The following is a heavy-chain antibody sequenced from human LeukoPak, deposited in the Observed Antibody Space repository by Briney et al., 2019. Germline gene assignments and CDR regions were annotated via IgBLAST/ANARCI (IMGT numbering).Heavy chain of an antibody. CDR3: AREVAQLDTAMASIPDY. Sequence: SETLSLTCTVSGGSISSYYWSWIRQPPGKGLEWIGYIYYSGSTNYNPSLKSRVTISVDTSKNQFSLKLSSVTAADTAVYYCAREVAQLDTAMASIPDYWGQGTLVTVSS. CDR2: IYYSGST. V-gene: IGHV4-59*01. D-gene: IGHD5-18*01. J-gene: IGHJ4*02. CDR1: GGSISSYY.